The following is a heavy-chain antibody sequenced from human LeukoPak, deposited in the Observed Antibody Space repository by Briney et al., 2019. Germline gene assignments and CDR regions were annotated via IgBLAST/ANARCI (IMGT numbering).Heavy chain of an antibody. D-gene: IGHD2-2*01. V-gene: IGHV4-34*01. CDR1: GGSFSGYY. Sequence: PSETLSLTCAVYGGSFSGYYWSWIRQPPGKGLEWMGEINHSGSTNYNPSLKSRVTISVDTSKNQFSLKLSSVTAADTAVYYCARDGSYRYCSSTSCYGYYYYGMDVWGQGTTVTVSS. J-gene: IGHJ6*02. CDR3: ARDGSYRYCSSTSCYGYYYYGMDV. CDR2: INHSGST.